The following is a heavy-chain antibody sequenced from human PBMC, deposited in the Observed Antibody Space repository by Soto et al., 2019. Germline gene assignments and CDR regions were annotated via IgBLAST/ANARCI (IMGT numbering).Heavy chain of an antibody. CDR2: IYYSGST. V-gene: IGHV4-31*03. CDR1: GGSISSGGYY. D-gene: IGHD3-10*01. J-gene: IGHJ6*02. Sequence: QVQLQESGPGLVKPSQTLSLTCTVSGGSISSGGYYWSWIRQHPGKGLEWIGYIYYSGSTYYNPSLKSRVTISVDTSKNQFSLKLSSVTAADTAVYYCARVEGYGSGCSTPDFYYYYGMDVWGQGTTVTVSS. CDR3: ARVEGYGSGCSTPDFYYYYGMDV.